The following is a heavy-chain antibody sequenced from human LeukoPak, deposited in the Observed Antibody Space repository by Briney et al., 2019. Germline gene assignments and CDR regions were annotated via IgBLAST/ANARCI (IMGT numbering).Heavy chain of an antibody. D-gene: IGHD3-22*01. V-gene: IGHV3-30*18. Sequence: GGSLRLSCAASGFTFSSYGMHWVRQAPGKGLEWVAVISYDGSNKYYADSVKGRFTISRDNSKNTLHLQMNSLRAEDTAVYYCAKNDERANSGIVVVIPPPYYYYGMDVWGQGTTVTVSS. CDR1: GFTFSSYG. J-gene: IGHJ6*02. CDR3: AKNDERANSGIVVVIPPPYYYYGMDV. CDR2: ISYDGSNK.